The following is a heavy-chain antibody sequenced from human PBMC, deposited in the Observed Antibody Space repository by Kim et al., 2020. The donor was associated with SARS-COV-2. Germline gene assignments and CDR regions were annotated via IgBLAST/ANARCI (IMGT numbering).Heavy chain of an antibody. D-gene: IGHD3-10*01. Sequence: GGSLRLSCAASGFTFSSYGMHWVRQAPGKGLEWVAVISYDGSNKYYADSVKGRFTISRDNSKNTLYLQMNSLRAEDTAVYYCAKVLWFGEGDYWGQGTLVTVSS. CDR3: AKVLWFGEGDY. J-gene: IGHJ4*02. CDR2: ISYDGSNK. V-gene: IGHV3-30*18. CDR1: GFTFSSYG.